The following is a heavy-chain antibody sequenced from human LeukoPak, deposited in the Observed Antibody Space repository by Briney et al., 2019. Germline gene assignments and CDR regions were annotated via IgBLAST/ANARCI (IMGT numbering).Heavy chain of an antibody. V-gene: IGHV5-51*01. J-gene: IGHJ4*02. CDR2: IYPGDSDT. Sequence: GGSLQISCKGSGCSFTSYWIGWVRQMPGKGLEWMGIIYPGDSDTRYSPSFQGQVTISADKSISTAYLQWSSLKASDTAMYYCARQITSYGGNNFDYWGQGTLVTVSS. CDR1: GCSFTSYW. CDR3: ARQITSYGGNNFDY. D-gene: IGHD4-23*01.